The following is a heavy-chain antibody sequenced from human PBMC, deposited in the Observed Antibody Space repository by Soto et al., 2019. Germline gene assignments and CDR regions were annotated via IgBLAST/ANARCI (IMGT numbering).Heavy chain of an antibody. V-gene: IGHV3-21*01. Sequence: GGSLRLSCAASEYTFSDYSMNWVRQAPGKGLEWVSSISTRSSDIYYADSVKGLFTISRDNAKNSLFLQMNSLRAEDTAVYYCARDLGSSWDPSPYYYYYGMDVWGQGTTVTVS. CDR1: EYTFSDYS. CDR2: ISTRSSDI. D-gene: IGHD6-13*01. J-gene: IGHJ6*02. CDR3: ARDLGSSWDPSPYYYYYGMDV.